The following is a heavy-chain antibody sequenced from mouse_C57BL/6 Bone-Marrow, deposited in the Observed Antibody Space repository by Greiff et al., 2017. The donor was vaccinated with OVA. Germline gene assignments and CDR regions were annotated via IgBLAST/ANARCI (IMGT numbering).Heavy chain of an antibody. CDR1: GYSFTDYY. D-gene: IGHD4-1*01. CDR2: INPNYGTT. CDR3: ARANWDGFAY. Sequence: VQLQQSGPELVKPGASVKISCKASGYSFTDYYMNWVKQSHGKSLEWIGVINPNYGTTSYNQKFKGKATLTVDKSSSTAYMQLNSLTSEYYAVYDCARANWDGFAYWGQGTLVTVSA. V-gene: IGHV1-39*01. J-gene: IGHJ3*01.